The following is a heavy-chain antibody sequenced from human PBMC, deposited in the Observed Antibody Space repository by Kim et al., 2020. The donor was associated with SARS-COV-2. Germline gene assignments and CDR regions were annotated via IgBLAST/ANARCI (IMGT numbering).Heavy chain of an antibody. J-gene: IGHJ6*02. CDR2: FDPEDGET. V-gene: IGHV1-24*01. CDR3: ASPTPVTSIGYYYGMDV. CDR1: GYTLTELS. Sequence: ASVKVSCKVSGYTLTELSMHWVRQAPGKGLEWMGGFDPEDGETIYAQKFQGRVTMTEDTSTDTAYMELSSLRSEDTAVYYCASPTPVTSIGYYYGMDVWGQGTTVTVSS. D-gene: IGHD4-4*01.